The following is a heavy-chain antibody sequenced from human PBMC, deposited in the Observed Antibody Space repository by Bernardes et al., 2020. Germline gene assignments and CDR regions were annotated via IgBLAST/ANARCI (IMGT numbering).Heavy chain of an antibody. CDR3: ARRIRHGDYVQDAFDI. J-gene: IGHJ3*02. V-gene: IGHV4-59*01. CDR1: GGSMSTYY. Sequence: ETLSLTCTVSGGSMSTYYWSWIRQPPGKGLEWIAYIYDSGSTNSNPSLNRRVAISADTSKNQFSLKLSSVTAADTAVYYCARRIRHGDYVQDAFDIWGQGTMVTVSS. CDR2: IYDSGST. D-gene: IGHD4-17*01.